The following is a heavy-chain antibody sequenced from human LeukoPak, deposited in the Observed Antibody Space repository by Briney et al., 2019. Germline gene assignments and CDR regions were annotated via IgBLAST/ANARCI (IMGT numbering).Heavy chain of an antibody. V-gene: IGHV3-30*04. CDR1: GFTFSSYA. D-gene: IGHD3-10*01. CDR3: AKSGYSMVRGVTLDY. Sequence: GGSLRLSCAASGFTFSSYAMHWVRQAPGKGLEWVAVISYDGSNKYYADSVKDRFTISRDNSKNTLYLQMNSLRAEDTAVYYCAKSGYSMVRGVTLDYWGQGTLVTVSS. J-gene: IGHJ4*02. CDR2: ISYDGSNK.